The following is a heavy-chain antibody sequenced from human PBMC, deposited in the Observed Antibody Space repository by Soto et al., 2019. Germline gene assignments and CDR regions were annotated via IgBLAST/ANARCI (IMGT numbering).Heavy chain of an antibody. CDR2: ITGTSSYI. CDR3: ARDRHYGSRNHYYGMDV. D-gene: IGHD3-10*01. V-gene: IGHV3-21*03. J-gene: IGHJ6*02. CDR1: GFTFSSYT. Sequence: GGSLRLSCAASGFTFSSYTMNWVRQAPEKGLEWVSSITGTSSYIYYADSVKGRFTISRDNARNSLYLQMNSLRAEDTAVYYCARDRHYGSRNHYYGMDVWGQGTTVTVSS.